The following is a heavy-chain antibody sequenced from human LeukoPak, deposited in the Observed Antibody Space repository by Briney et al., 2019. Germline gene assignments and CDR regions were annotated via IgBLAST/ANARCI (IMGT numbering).Heavy chain of an antibody. D-gene: IGHD3-16*01. CDR1: GFTFDDYA. Sequence: PGGSLRLSCAASGFTFDDYAMHWVRQVPGKGLEWVSGISWNSGSIVYADSVEGRFTISRDNAKNSLFLQMNSLRAEDTALYFCAKGSTYQPEDYMDVWGKGTTVTISS. J-gene: IGHJ6*03. CDR3: AKGSTYQPEDYMDV. CDR2: ISWNSGSI. V-gene: IGHV3-9*01.